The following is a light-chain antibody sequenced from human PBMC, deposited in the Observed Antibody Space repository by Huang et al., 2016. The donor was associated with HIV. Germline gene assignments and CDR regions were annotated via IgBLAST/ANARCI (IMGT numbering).Light chain of an antibody. CDR2: AAS. Sequence: EIVLTQSPGTLSLSPGETATLSCRASESVGSNYLAWYQQKPGQAPRLLIYAASSRATGIPDRCSGSGSGTDFTLVITRLEPEDFAVYYCQQYGSSPPNTFGQGTRLEIE. CDR3: QQYGSSPPNT. J-gene: IGKJ5*01. V-gene: IGKV3-20*01. CDR1: ESVGSNY.